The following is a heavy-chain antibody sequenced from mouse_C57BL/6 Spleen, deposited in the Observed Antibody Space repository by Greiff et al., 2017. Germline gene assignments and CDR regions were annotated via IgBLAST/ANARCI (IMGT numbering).Heavy chain of an antibody. Sequence: EVQLQQSGAELVRPGASVKLSCTASGFNIKDDYMHWVKQRPEQGLEWIGWIDPENGDTEYASKFQGKATITADPSSNTADLPLSSLTSEDTSVYYCTPLRRGGFDYWGQGTTLTVSS. CDR2: IDPENGDT. J-gene: IGHJ2*01. CDR3: TPLRRGGFDY. V-gene: IGHV14-4*01. D-gene: IGHD1-2*01. CDR1: GFNIKDDY.